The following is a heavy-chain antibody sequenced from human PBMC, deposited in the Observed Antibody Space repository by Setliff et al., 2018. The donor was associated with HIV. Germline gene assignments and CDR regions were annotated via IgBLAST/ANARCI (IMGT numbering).Heavy chain of an antibody. CDR1: GGSFSGYY. D-gene: IGHD5-18*01. Sequence: PSETLSLTCAVYGGSFSGYYWSWIRQPPGKGLEWIGYIHYSGSSYYNPSLRSRVTISVDTSKNQFSLKLGSVTAADTAVYFCARGTWIQLWLGWFDPWGQGTLVTVSS. CDR2: IHYSGSS. J-gene: IGHJ5*02. CDR3: ARGTWIQLWLGWFDP. V-gene: IGHV4-34*09.